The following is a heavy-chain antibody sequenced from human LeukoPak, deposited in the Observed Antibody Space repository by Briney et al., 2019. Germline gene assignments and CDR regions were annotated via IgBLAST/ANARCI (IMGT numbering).Heavy chain of an antibody. CDR2: SYHSGST. Sequence: SETLSLTCAVSGYSINSYYYWGLIRHPPGEGPGVIWISYHSGSTYYKPSLRGRVTISIDTAKNQFSLKLTSVTPADTAVYSCERQTSYCSSSGSYYPGYYFYYWGQGTLATASS. CDR1: GYSINSYYY. D-gene: IGHD3-10*01. CDR3: ERQTSYCSSSGSYYPGYYFYY. V-gene: IGHV4-38-2*01. J-gene: IGHJ4*02.